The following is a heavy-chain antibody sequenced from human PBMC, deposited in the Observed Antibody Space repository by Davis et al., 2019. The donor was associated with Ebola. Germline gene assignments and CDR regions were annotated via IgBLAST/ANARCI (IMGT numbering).Heavy chain of an antibody. CDR2: ISYDGSNK. D-gene: IGHD3-22*01. V-gene: IGHV3-30*18. CDR1: GFTFSSYG. CDR3: AKDRYYDSSGYYHY. Sequence: PGGSLRLSCAASGFTFSSYGMHWVRQAPGKGLEWVAVISYDGSNKYYADSVKGRFTISRDNSKNTLYLQMNSLRAEDTAVYYCAKDRYYDSSGYYHYWGQGTLVTVSS. J-gene: IGHJ4*02.